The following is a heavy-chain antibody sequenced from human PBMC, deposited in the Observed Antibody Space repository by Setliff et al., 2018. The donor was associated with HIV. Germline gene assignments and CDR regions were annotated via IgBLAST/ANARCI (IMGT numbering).Heavy chain of an antibody. J-gene: IGHJ4*02. CDR1: GGSISSSSYY. D-gene: IGHD2-21*01. V-gene: IGHV4-39*01. CDR2: IYYSGST. CDR3: ATSIGGTLFDY. Sequence: PSETLSLTCTVSGGSISSSSYYWGWIRQPPGKGLEWIGGIYYSGSTYYNPSLKSRVTISVDTSKNQFSLKLSSVTAADTAVYYCATSIGGTLFDYWGQGTLVTVSS.